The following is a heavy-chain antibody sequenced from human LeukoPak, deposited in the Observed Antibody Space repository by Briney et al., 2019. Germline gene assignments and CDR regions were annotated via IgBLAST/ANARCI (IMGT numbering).Heavy chain of an antibody. CDR2: ERSDGSNT. J-gene: IGHJ6*02. Sequence: GGSLRLSCPTSGLTFTSHGIHWVRQDVGKWLEWVAFERSDGSNTFHSNCVKDRHNIYRDNSKHFVYLQKHSQRTEHTALYYCTKDMEWGTDVWRQDTTVILPS. CDR3: TKDMEWGTDV. CDR1: GLTFTSHG. V-gene: IGHV3-30*02. D-gene: IGHD3-3*01.